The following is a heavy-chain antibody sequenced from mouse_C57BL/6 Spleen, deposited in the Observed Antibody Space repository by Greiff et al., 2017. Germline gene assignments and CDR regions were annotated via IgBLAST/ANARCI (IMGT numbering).Heavy chain of an antibody. V-gene: IGHV14-4*01. J-gene: IGHJ3*01. D-gene: IGHD4-1*01. CDR2: IDPENGDT. CDR3: TTGTGTRFAY. Sequence: EVQLQQSGAELVRPGASVKLSCTASGFNIKDDYMHWVKQRPEQSLEWIGWIDPENGDTEYASKFQGKATITADTSSNTAYLQLSSLTSEDTAVYYCTTGTGTRFAYWGQGTLVTVSA. CDR1: GFNIKDDY.